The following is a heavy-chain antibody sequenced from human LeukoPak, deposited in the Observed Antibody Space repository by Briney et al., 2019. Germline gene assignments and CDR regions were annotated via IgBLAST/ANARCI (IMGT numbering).Heavy chain of an antibody. CDR2: IYPGDSDT. J-gene: IGHJ4*02. Sequence: GESLKISGKGSEYSFTSYWIGWVGQMPGKGLEWMGIIYPGDSDTRYSPSLQGQVTISADKSISTAYLQWSGLKASDTAMYYCARQVQKAAAVKDYFDYWGQGTLVTVSS. D-gene: IGHD6-13*01. CDR1: EYSFTSYW. CDR3: ARQVQKAAAVKDYFDY. V-gene: IGHV5-51*01.